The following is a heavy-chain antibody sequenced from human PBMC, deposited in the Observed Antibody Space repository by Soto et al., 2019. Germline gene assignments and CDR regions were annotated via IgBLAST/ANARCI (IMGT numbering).Heavy chain of an antibody. CDR3: EKDPIARGRAEYFQH. CDR2: ISWDGTST. Sequence: GGSLRLSCAASGFTFDDYAMHWVRQAPGKGLEWVSLISWDGTSTYYADSVKGRFTISRDNSKNSLYLQMNSLRAEDTAFYYCEKDPIARGRAEYFQHWGQGTLVTVSS. D-gene: IGHD6-13*01. J-gene: IGHJ1*01. CDR1: GFTFDDYA. V-gene: IGHV3-43D*04.